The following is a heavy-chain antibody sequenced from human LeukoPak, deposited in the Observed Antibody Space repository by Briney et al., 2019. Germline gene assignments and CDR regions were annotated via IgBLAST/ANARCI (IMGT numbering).Heavy chain of an antibody. CDR2: IKQDGSKK. CDR1: GFPFSSYW. CDR3: TRVGYIDEGIDY. V-gene: IGHV3-7*04. J-gene: IGHJ4*02. Sequence: GGSLRLSCVASGFPFSSYWMTWVRQAPGKGLEWVANIKQDGSKKSYVDSVKGRFTISRDNAKNSLYLQMNILRAEDTAIYYCTRVGYIDEGIDYWGQGTLVTVSS. D-gene: IGHD5-24*01.